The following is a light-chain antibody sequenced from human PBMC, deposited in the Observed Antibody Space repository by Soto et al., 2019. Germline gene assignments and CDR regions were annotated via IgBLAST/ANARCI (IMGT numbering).Light chain of an antibody. Sequence: EIVLTQSPGTLSLSPGERATLSCRASQSVSSSYLAWYQQKPGQAPRLLIYGASSSATGIPDRFSGSGSGTDFTLTISRVEPEDFSVYYCQQYGSSPWTFGQGTKVEIK. V-gene: IGKV3-20*01. CDR1: QSVSSSY. CDR3: QQYGSSPWT. CDR2: GAS. J-gene: IGKJ1*01.